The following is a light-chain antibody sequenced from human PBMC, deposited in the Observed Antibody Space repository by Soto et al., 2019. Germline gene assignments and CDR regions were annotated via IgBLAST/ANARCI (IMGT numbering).Light chain of an antibody. CDR3: SSYTSSSSVI. V-gene: IGLV2-14*01. Sequence: QSVLTQPASVSGSPGQSIAISCTGISSDVGAYDYVSWYQQHPGKAPKLMIYDVKYRPSGVSNRFSGSKSGNTASLTISGLQAEDEADYYCSSYTSSSSVIFGGGTKLTVL. CDR2: DVK. CDR1: SSDVGAYDY. J-gene: IGLJ2*01.